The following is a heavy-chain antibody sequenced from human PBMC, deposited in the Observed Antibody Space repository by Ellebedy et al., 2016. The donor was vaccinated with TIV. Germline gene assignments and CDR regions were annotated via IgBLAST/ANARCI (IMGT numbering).Heavy chain of an antibody. CDR1: GGSVSSGSYY. D-gene: IGHD3-9*01. Sequence: SETLSLXXTVSGGSVSSGSYYWSWIRQPPGKGLEWIGYIYYSGSTNYNPSLKSRVTISVDTSKNQFSLKLNSVTAADTAVYYCVRAGDILTGQTSPGYYGMDVWGQGTTVTVSS. J-gene: IGHJ6*02. V-gene: IGHV4-61*01. CDR2: IYYSGST. CDR3: VRAGDILTGQTSPGYYGMDV.